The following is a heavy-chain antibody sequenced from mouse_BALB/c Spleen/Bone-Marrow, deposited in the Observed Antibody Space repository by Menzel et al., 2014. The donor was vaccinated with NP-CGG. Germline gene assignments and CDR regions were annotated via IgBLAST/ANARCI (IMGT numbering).Heavy chain of an antibody. Sequence: EVKVEESGGGSVKPGGSLKLSCAASGFTFSSYAMSWVRQTPEKRLEWVATISSGGSYTYYPDSVKGRFTISRDNAKNTLYLQMSSLRSEDTAMYYCARHYYGSSYYFDYWGQGTTLTVSS. CDR1: GFTFSSYA. CDR2: ISSGGSYT. CDR3: ARHYYGSSYYFDY. V-gene: IGHV5-9-3*01. J-gene: IGHJ2*01. D-gene: IGHD1-1*01.